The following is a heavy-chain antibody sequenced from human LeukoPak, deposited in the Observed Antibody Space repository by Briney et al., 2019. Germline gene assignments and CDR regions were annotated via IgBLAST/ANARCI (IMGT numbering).Heavy chain of an antibody. CDR3: AKAGSTYYYDSSGYDFDY. J-gene: IGHJ4*02. CDR1: GFTFSSYA. CDR2: ISGSGGST. V-gene: IGHV3-23*01. Sequence: GGSLRLSCAASGFTFSSYAMSWVRQAPGKGLEWVSAISGSGGSTYYADSVKGRFTISRDNSKNTLYLQMNSLRAEDTAVYYCAKAGSTYYYDSSGYDFDYWGQGTLVTVSS. D-gene: IGHD3-22*01.